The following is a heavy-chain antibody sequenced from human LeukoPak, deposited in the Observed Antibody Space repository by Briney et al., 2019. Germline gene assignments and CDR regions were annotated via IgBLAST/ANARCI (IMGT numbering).Heavy chain of an antibody. CDR1: GGSFSGYY. D-gene: IGHD4-17*01. CDR2: INHSGST. Sequence: SETLSLTCAVYGGSFSGYYWSWIRQPPGKGLEWIGEINHSGSTNYNPSLKGRVTISVDTSKDQFSLKLSSVTAADTAVYYCARGSEREVNDYGDPYYFDYWGQGTLVTVSS. CDR3: ARGSEREVNDYGDPYYFDY. V-gene: IGHV4-34*01. J-gene: IGHJ4*02.